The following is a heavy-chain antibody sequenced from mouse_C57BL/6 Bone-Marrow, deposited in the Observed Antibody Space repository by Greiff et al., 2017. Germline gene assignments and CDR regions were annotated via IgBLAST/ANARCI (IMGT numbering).Heavy chain of an antibody. D-gene: IGHD1-1*01. CDR1: GFTFSSYG. V-gene: IGHV5-6*01. CDR2: ISSGGSYT. Sequence: EVQRVESGGDLVKPGGSLKLSCAASGFTFSSYGMSWVRQTPDKRLEWVATISSGGSYTYYPDSVKGRFTISRDNAKNTLYLQMSSLKSEDTAMYYCARPPTTVVAGYFDVWGTGTTVTVSS. CDR3: ARPPTTVVAGYFDV. J-gene: IGHJ1*03.